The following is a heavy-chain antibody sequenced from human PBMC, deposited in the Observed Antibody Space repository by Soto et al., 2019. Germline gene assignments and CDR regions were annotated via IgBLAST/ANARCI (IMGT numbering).Heavy chain of an antibody. CDR3: ATGGSKRVRGAIVEVFHLEF. V-gene: IGHV3-53*02. J-gene: IGHJ4*02. Sequence: QLVESGGGLIQPGGSLRLSCAASGFTVTRNYMTWVRLTPGKGLECVSTIHTGGKTYYTDSVKGRFTVSRDESKNTLHLQMNTPRVEDTAVYYRATGGSKRVRGAIVEVFHLEFWGRGTVVTVSS. D-gene: IGHD3-10*01. CDR2: IHTGGKT. CDR1: GFTVTRNY.